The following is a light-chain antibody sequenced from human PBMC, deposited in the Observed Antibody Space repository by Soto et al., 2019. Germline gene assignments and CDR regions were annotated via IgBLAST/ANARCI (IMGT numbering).Light chain of an antibody. CDR2: GAS. CDR3: EQYGSSGT. V-gene: IGKV3-20*01. Sequence: VMTQSAATLSVYPGERATLSCRASQSVSPTYVAWYQQKPGQAPRFLIYGASNRATGIPDRFSGSGSGTDFTLTISRLEPEDFAVYYCEQYGSSGTFAQRTKV. CDR1: QSVSPTY. J-gene: IGKJ1*01.